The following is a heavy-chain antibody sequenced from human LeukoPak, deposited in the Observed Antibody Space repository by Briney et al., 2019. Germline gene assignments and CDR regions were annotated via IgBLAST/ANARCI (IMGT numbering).Heavy chain of an antibody. D-gene: IGHD6-13*01. CDR1: VGSFSGYY. CDR2: INHSGST. J-gene: IGHJ4*02. Sequence: SETLSLTCAVYVGSFSGYYWSWIRQPPGKGLEWIGEINHSGSTNYNPSLKSRVTISVDTSKNQFSLKLSSVTAADTAVYYCARGRRSSWYQGFDYWGQGTLVTVSS. V-gene: IGHV4-34*01. CDR3: ARGRRSSWYQGFDY.